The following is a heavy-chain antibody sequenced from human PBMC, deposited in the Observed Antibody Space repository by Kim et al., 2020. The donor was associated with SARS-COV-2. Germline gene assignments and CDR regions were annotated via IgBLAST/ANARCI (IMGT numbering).Heavy chain of an antibody. J-gene: IGHJ6*02. V-gene: IGHV3-30*07. Sequence: KGRFTISRDNSNNTLYLQMNSLRGEDTAVYYCARDAGYYGSGGYYYYGMDVWGQGTTVTVSS. CDR3: ARDAGYYGSGGYYYYGMDV. D-gene: IGHD3-10*01.